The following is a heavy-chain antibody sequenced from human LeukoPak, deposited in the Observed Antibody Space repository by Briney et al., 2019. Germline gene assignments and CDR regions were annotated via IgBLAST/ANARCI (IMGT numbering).Heavy chain of an antibody. CDR2: INAANGNS. CDR1: GYGFSRYA. D-gene: IGHD1-1*01. V-gene: IGHV1-3*01. Sequence: ASVKVSCKASGYGFSRYAMHWVRQAPGQRLEWMGWINAANGNSECTQKFQGRVTITRDTSASTDYMELSSLRFEDTAVYFCARGQHATGWYVDLWGRGTLVTVSP. J-gene: IGHJ2*01. CDR3: ARGQHATGWYVDL.